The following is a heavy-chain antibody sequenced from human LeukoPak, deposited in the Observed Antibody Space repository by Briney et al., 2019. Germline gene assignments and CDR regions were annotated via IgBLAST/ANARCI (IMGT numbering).Heavy chain of an antibody. CDR1: GYTLTELS. Sequence: GASVKVSCKVSGYTLTELSMHWVRQAPGKGLEWMGGFDPEDGETIYAQKFQGRVTMTEDTSTDTAYMELSSLRSEDTAVYYCATFSLYSSSWYKPSFGYWGQGTLVTVSS. CDR3: ATFSLYSSSWYKPSFGY. V-gene: IGHV1-24*01. CDR2: FDPEDGET. J-gene: IGHJ4*02. D-gene: IGHD6-13*01.